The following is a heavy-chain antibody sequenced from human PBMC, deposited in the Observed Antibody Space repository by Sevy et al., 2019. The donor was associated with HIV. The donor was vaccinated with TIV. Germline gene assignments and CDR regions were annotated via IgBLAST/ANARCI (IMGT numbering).Heavy chain of an antibody. CDR1: GGTINSDH. CDR2: VYYTGGT. J-gene: IGHJ3*02. CDR3: ARRNDFAI. V-gene: IGHV4-59*08. Sequence: SETLSLTCTVSGGTINSDHWNWIRQPPGKGLEWIGYVYYTGGTNYNPSLKNRVTISVDRTKNQFSLKLTSVTAADTAVYYCARRNDFAIWGQGTMVTVSS.